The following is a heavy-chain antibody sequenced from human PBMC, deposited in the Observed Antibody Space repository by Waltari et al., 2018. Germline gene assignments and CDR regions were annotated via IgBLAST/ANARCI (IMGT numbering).Heavy chain of an antibody. CDR3: ATSYYDILTGYSTPWY. J-gene: IGHJ4*02. V-gene: IGHV3-23*04. CDR2: ISGSGGST. D-gene: IGHD3-9*01. Sequence: EVQLVESGGGLVQPGGSLRLSCAASGFTFNISAIRWVRQAPGKGLEWVSAISGSGGSTYYADSVKGRFTISRDNSKNTLYLQMNSLRAEDTAVYYCATSYYDILTGYSTPWYWGQGTLVTVSS. CDR1: GFTFNISA.